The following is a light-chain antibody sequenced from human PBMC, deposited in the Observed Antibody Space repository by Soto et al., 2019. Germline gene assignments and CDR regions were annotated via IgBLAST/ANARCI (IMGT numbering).Light chain of an antibody. V-gene: IGLV2-8*01. CDR2: EVT. CDR1: SSDVGGYNY. CDR3: SSYAGSYKFV. Sequence: QSVLTQPPSASGSPGQSVTISCTGTSSDVGGYNYVSWYQQHPGKAPKLMIYEVTKRPSGVFYRFSASKFDNTASLTVSGLQAEDEADFYFSSYAGSYKFVFGTGTKVTVL. J-gene: IGLJ1*01.